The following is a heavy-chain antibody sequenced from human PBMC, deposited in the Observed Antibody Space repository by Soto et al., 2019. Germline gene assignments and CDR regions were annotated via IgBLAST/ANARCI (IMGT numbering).Heavy chain of an antibody. CDR3: ARDAPSVYALGWSPSDY. J-gene: IGHJ4*02. CDR2: VYYSGNT. Sequence: QLQEAGPGLVKPSETLSLTCTVSGDSFKSFYWGWIRQPPGKGLEWIGVVYYSGNTNYNPSLKSRVTISLDTSKNQVSLRLTSVTAADTAVYYCARDAPSVYALGWSPSDYWGQGTLVTVSS. CDR1: GDSFKSFY. V-gene: IGHV4-59*01. D-gene: IGHD2-2*01.